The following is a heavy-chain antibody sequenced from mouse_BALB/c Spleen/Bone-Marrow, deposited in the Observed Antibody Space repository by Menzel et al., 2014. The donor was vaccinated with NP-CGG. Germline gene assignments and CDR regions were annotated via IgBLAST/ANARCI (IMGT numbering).Heavy chain of an antibody. J-gene: IGHJ2*01. V-gene: IGHV7-3*02. Sequence: EVKLVESGGGLVQPGGSLRLSCVTSGFTFIDYYMNWVRQPPGKALEWVGLIRNKAYGYTTEYSASVKGRFAISRDNSQSILYLQMNTLRAEDSATYYCTRDMGGILFDSWGQGTTLTVSS. D-gene: IGHD4-1*01. CDR2: IRNKAYGYTT. CDR1: GFTFIDYY. CDR3: TRDMGGILFDS.